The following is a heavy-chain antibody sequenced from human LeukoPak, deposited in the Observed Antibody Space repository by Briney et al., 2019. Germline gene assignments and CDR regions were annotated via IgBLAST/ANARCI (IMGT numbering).Heavy chain of an antibody. CDR3: ARARLSIVRGITNFDY. V-gene: IGHV4-61*02. CDR2: ISSSGST. D-gene: IGHD3-10*01. CDR1: GDPISSGDYY. Sequence: PSETLSLTCTVSGDPISSGDYYWSWIRQPAGKGLEWIGRISSSGSTNYNPSLKSRVTISVDTSKNQFSLKLSSVTAADTALYFCARARLSIVRGITNFDYWGQGTVVTVSS. J-gene: IGHJ4*02.